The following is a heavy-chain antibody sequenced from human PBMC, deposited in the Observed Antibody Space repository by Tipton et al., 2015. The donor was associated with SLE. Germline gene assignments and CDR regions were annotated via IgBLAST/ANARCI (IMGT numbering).Heavy chain of an antibody. CDR1: GDSISRDTYY. Sequence: PGLVKPSETLSLTCSVSGDSISRDTYYWAWGWFRQPPGKGLEWIGSFYYSGNRYYNPSLKRRVSISVDTSKNQFSLRPSSVTAADTAVYYCAGPAVYGYSRGGFDIWGQGTMVTVSS. J-gene: IGHJ3*02. CDR3: AGPAVYGYSRGGFDI. CDR2: FYYSGNR. V-gene: IGHV4-39*07. D-gene: IGHD4-17*01.